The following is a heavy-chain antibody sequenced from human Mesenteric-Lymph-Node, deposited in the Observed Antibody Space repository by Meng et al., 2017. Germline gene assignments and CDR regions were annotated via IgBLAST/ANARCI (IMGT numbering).Heavy chain of an antibody. CDR2: IYPSGST. J-gene: IGHJ5*02. V-gene: IGHV4-4*07. CDR1: GGSLSGYY. Sequence: SETLSLTCSVSGGSLSGYYWSWIRLLAGKGLEWIGRIYPSGSTNYNPSFSSRVSMSVDTSKNQFSLKLTSVTAADTAVYYGARGVYFSSGSYYNGWFDPWGRGTLVTVSS. CDR3: ARGVYFSSGSYYNGWFDP. D-gene: IGHD3-10*01.